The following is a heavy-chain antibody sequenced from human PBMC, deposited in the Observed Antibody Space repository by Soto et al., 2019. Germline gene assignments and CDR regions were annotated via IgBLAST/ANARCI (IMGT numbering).Heavy chain of an antibody. CDR3: ARGEYDYGSGASFDY. Sequence: QVQLVQSGAEVKKPGSSVKVSCKASGGTFSSYTISWVRQAPGQGLEWMGRIIPILGIANYAQKFQGRVTISAENPTSKAYMERSSLRSEDTAVYYWARGEYDYGSGASFDYWGRVPLVTVSS. CDR2: IIPILGIA. J-gene: IGHJ4*02. CDR1: GGTFSSYT. V-gene: IGHV1-69*02. D-gene: IGHD3-10*01.